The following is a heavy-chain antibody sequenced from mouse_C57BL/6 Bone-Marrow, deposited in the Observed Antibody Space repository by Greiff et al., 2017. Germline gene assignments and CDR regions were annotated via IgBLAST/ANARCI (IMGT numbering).Heavy chain of an antibody. V-gene: IGHV10-1*01. CDR1: GFSFNTYA. Sequence: EVKVEESGGGLVQPKGSLKLSCAASGFSFNTYAMNWVRQAPGKGLEWVARIRSKSNNYATYYADSVKDRFTISRDDSESMLYLQMNNLKTEDTAMYYCVRQGGGYWGQGTTLTVSS. J-gene: IGHJ2*01. CDR3: VRQGGGY. CDR2: IRSKSNNYAT.